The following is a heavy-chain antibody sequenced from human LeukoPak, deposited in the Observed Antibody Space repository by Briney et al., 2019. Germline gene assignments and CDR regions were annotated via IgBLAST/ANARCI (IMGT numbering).Heavy chain of an antibody. CDR2: INHSGST. D-gene: IGHD2-21*02. J-gene: IGHJ3*02. Sequence: PSETLSLTCAVYGGSFSGYYWSWIRQPPGKGLEWIGEINHSGSTNYNPSLKSRVTISVDTSKNQFSLKLSSVTAADTAVYYCARDLGHGDPIDAFDIWGQGTMVTVSS. CDR3: ARDLGHGDPIDAFDI. CDR1: GGSFSGYY. V-gene: IGHV4-34*01.